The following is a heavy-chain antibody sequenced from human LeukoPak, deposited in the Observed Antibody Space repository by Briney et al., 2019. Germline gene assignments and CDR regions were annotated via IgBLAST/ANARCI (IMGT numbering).Heavy chain of an antibody. Sequence: PSETLSLTCAVYGGSFSGYYWSWIRQPPGKGLEGIGEINHSGSTKYNPSLKSRVTISVDTSKNQFSLKMSSVTAADTAVYYSARGLGYCSSTSCWSWFDPWGQGTLVTVSS. CDR1: GGSFSGYY. D-gene: IGHD2-2*01. V-gene: IGHV4-34*01. CDR2: INHSGST. CDR3: ARGLGYCSSTSCWSWFDP. J-gene: IGHJ5*02.